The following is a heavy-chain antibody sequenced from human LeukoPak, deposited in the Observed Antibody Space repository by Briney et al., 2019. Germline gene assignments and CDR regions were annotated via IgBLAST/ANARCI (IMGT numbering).Heavy chain of an antibody. D-gene: IGHD3-22*01. CDR3: AKGSLGGYYQGFDY. J-gene: IGHJ4*02. CDR2: ISYDGSNK. CDR1: RFTFNSYA. Sequence: GGSLRLSCAASRFTFNSYAMHWVRQAPGKGLEWVAVISYDGSNKYYADSVKGRFTISRDNSKNTLYLQMNSLRAEDTAVYYCAKGSLGGYYQGFDYWGQGTLVTVSS. V-gene: IGHV3-30-3*01.